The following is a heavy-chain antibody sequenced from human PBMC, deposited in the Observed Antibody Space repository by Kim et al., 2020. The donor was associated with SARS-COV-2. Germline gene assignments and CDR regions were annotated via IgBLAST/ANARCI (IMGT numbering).Heavy chain of an antibody. J-gene: IGHJ6*01. Sequence: ASVKVSCKTSGYSFIDYYIHWVRQAPGQGLEWLGRINPRGELTSYEQNFQDRVTISIETSITTAFLELSVLAFADTAVYYCARDVLLRAPHV. CDR3: ARDVLLRAPHV. CDR1: GYSFIDYY. CDR2: INPRGELT. D-gene: IGHD2-15*01. V-gene: IGHV1-2*06.